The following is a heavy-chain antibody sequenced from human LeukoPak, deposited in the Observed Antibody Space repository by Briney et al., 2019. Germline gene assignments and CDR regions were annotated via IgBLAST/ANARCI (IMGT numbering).Heavy chain of an antibody. J-gene: IGHJ5*02. CDR2: VYYSGST. CDR1: GGSVSNASYY. Sequence: TSETLSLTCTVSGGSVSNASYYWSWIRQPPGKGLDWIGYVYYSGSTYYNPSLKSRVTISVDTSKNQFSLKLSSVTAADTAVYYCARQAYSSNLGWFDPWGQGTLITVSS. V-gene: IGHV4-61*01. CDR3: ARQAYSSNLGWFDP. D-gene: IGHD6-13*01.